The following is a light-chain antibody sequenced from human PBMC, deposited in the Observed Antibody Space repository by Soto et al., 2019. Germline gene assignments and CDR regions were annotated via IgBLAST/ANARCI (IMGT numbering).Light chain of an antibody. Sequence: QSALTQPASVSGSPGQSITISCTGTSGDVGTYNYVSWYLQHPGKAPKLLTYDVSNRPSGVSNRLSGSKSGNTASLTISGLQGEDEADYYCSSYLSSSTRYVFGSGTKLTVL. V-gene: IGLV2-14*01. CDR2: DVS. CDR3: SSYLSSSTRYV. J-gene: IGLJ1*01. CDR1: SGDVGTYNY.